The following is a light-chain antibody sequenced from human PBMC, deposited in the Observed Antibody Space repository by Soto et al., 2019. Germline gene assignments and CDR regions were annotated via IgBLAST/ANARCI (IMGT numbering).Light chain of an antibody. J-gene: IGKJ4*01. CDR2: DAS. CDR1: RSISDW. V-gene: IGKV1-39*01. CDR3: QQSYYTPLLT. Sequence: DIQMTQSPSSLSPSVGDGVTITCRASRSISDWLAWYQQKPGKAPELLIFDASNLRSGVPSRFSGSGSGTDFTLTISSLQPEDFATYYCQQSYYTPLLTFGGGTKVEVK.